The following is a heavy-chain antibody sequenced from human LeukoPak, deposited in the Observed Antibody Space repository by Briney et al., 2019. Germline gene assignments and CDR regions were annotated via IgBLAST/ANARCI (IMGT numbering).Heavy chain of an antibody. J-gene: IGHJ4*02. CDR3: AKGASMIVVVHINY. CDR1: GLTFSSYA. Sequence: GGSLRLSCAASGLTFSSYAMSWVRQAPGKGLEWVSGISGSGGSTYYADSVKGRFTISRDNSKNTLYLQINSLRAEDTAVYYCAKGASMIVVVHINYWGQGTLVTVSS. V-gene: IGHV3-23*01. CDR2: ISGSGGST. D-gene: IGHD3-22*01.